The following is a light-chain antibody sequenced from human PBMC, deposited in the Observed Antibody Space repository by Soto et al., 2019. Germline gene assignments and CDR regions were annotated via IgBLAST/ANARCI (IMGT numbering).Light chain of an antibody. CDR3: TSYTSSTTNYV. CDR1: SSDIGGYNY. CDR2: EVS. Sequence: QSALTQPASVSGSPGQSITFSCTGTSSDIGGYNYVSWYQQHPGKAPKLIIYEVSNRPSGVSDRFSGSKSGNTASLTISGIQAEDEADYYFTSYTSSTTNYVFGTGIKVTVL. J-gene: IGLJ1*01. V-gene: IGLV2-14*01.